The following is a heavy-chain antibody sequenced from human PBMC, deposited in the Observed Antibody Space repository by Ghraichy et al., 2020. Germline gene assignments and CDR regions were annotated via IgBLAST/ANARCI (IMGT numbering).Heavy chain of an antibody. CDR3: ARKKRYAVPAAQRALYYYGLDV. CDR1: GGSFSGYY. D-gene: IGHD2-2*01. V-gene: IGHV4-34*01. J-gene: IGHJ6*02. CDR2: INHSGST. Sequence: SETLSLTCAVYGGSFSGYYWSWIRQPPGKGLEWIGEINHSGSTNYNPSLKSRVTISVDTSKNQFSLKLSSVTAADTAVYYCARKKRYAVPAAQRALYYYGLDVWGQGTTVTVSS.